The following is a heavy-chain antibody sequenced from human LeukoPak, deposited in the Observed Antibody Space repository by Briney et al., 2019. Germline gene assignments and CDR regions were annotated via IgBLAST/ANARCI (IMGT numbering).Heavy chain of an antibody. J-gene: IGHJ4*02. CDR3: ARGNPISCSSTSCYALGLGY. D-gene: IGHD2-2*01. CDR2: ISYDGSNE. CDR1: GFTFSSYV. V-gene: IGHV3-30*04. Sequence: GGSLRLSWAASGFTFSSYVLHWVRQAPGEGLEWVAIISYDGSNEYYADSVKGRFTISRDNSKNTLYLQMNSLRAADTAVYYCARGNPISCSSTSCYALGLGYWGQGTLVTVSS.